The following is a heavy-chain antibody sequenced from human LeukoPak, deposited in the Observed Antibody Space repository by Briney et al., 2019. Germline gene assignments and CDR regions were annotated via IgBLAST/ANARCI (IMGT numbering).Heavy chain of an antibody. Sequence: PSETLSLTCTVSGGSVSSGGYSWRWIRQHPGKGLEWIGDIDYSGSTYYNPSLKSRVDLSVDTAQNQFSLKLSPVTAADTAVYYCAREGPGGPPDYWGQGTLVTVSS. CDR3: AREGPGGPPDY. J-gene: IGHJ4*02. V-gene: IGHV4-31*03. CDR2: IDYSGST. CDR1: GGSVSSGGYS. D-gene: IGHD3-16*01.